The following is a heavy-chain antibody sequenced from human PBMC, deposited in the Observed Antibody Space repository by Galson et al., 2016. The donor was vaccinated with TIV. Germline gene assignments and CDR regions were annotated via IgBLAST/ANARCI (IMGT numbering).Heavy chain of an antibody. CDR1: GYRFTNYW. CDR2: IDPSDSYT. Sequence: QSGAEVTKPGESLRISCKGSGYRFTNYWINWVRQMPGKGLEWMGRIDPSDSYTNYSPSFQGHVTISADKSISTAFLQWSSLRASDSAIYYVARGVSAGSGWLDPWGQGTLVTVSS. D-gene: IGHD2-8*01. J-gene: IGHJ5*02. V-gene: IGHV5-10-1*01. CDR3: ARGVSAGSGWLDP.